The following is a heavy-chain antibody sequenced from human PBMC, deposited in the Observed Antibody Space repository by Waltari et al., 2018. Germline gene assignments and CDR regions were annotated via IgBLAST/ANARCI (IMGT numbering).Heavy chain of an antibody. D-gene: IGHD3-22*01. CDR1: GYTFTSYA. CDR3: ARGQYYYDSSGYYLNWFDP. V-gene: IGHV1-8*01. Sequence: QVQLVQSGAEVKKPGASVKVSCKASGYTFTSYAINWVRQATGQGLEWMGWMNPNSGNTGYAQKFQGRVTMTRNTSISTAYMELSSLRSEDTAVYYCARGQYYYDSSGYYLNWFDPWGQGTLVTVSS. CDR2: MNPNSGNT. J-gene: IGHJ5*02.